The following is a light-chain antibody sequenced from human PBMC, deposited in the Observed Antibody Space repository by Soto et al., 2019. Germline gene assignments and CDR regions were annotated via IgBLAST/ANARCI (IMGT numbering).Light chain of an antibody. CDR3: CSYAGSSTVV. CDR1: SSDVGSYNL. J-gene: IGLJ2*01. Sequence: QSALTQPASVSGTPGQSLTISSTGTSSDVGSYNLVSWYQQHPGKAPKLMIYEGSKRPSGVSNRCSGSKSGNTASLTISGLQAEDEADYYCCSYAGSSTVVFGGGTKLTVL. V-gene: IGLV2-23*01. CDR2: EGS.